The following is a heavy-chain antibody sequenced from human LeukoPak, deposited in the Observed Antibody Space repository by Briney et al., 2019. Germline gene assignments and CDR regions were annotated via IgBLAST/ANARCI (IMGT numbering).Heavy chain of an antibody. D-gene: IGHD6-13*01. Sequence: KPGESLKISCQGSGNSFTSYWIGWVRQMPGKGLEWMGIIYPGDSDTRYSPSFQGQVTISADQSISTAYLQWSSLKASDTAMYYCARGEPAAGTNWFDPWGQGTLVTVSS. CDR2: IYPGDSDT. CDR3: ARGEPAAGTNWFDP. CDR1: GNSFTSYW. J-gene: IGHJ5*02. V-gene: IGHV5-51*01.